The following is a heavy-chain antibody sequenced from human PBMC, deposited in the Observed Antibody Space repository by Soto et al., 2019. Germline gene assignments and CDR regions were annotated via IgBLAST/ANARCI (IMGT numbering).Heavy chain of an antibody. CDR2: ISAYNGNT. Sequence: EASVKVSCKASGYTFTSYGISWVRQAPGQGLEWMGWISAYNGNTNYAQKLQGRVTMTTDTSTSTAYMELRSLRSDDTAVYYCARRRESYYYYGMDVWGQGTTVTVYS. CDR1: GYTFTSYG. V-gene: IGHV1-18*01. CDR3: ARRRESYYYYGMDV. J-gene: IGHJ6*02.